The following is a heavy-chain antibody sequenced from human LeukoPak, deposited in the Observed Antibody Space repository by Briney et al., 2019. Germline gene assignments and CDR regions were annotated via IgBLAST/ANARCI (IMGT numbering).Heavy chain of an antibody. CDR3: ARGLRGCTGPTCFAYWYFDL. D-gene: IGHD2-8*02. J-gene: IGHJ2*01. CDR1: GFTFSSYA. Sequence: GGSLRLSCAASGFTFSSYAMHWVRQAPGKGLEYVSTIRTNEGSTYYANSVKGRFTVSRDNSKSTLYLQMGSLGADDMAVYYCARGLRGCTGPTCFAYWYFDLWGRGTLVTVSS. V-gene: IGHV3-64*01. CDR2: IRTNEGST.